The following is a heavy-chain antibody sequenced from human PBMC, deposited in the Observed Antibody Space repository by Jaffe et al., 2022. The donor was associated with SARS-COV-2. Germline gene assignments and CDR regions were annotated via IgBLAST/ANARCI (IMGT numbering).Heavy chain of an antibody. V-gene: IGHV3-7*01. Sequence: EVQLVESGGGLVQPGESLRLSCAASGFTFSSYWMTWVRQAPGKGLEWVANINQDGSERYYVDSVKGRFTISRDNAKNSMYLQMNSLRAEDTAVYYCAREDCSGSQCYGTPHYWGQGTLVTVSS. CDR1: GFTFSSYW. D-gene: IGHD2-15*01. CDR2: INQDGSER. J-gene: IGHJ4*02. CDR3: AREDCSGSQCYGTPHY.